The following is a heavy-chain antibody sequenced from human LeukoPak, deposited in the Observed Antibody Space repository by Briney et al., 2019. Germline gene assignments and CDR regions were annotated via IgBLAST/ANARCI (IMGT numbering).Heavy chain of an antibody. J-gene: IGHJ6*02. CDR1: GGSFSGYY. CDR3: ARSGSYLEGLYYYGMDV. D-gene: IGHD1-26*01. CDR2: IIHTGRT. V-gene: IGHV4-34*12. Sequence: SETLSLTCGVYGGSFSGYYWTWIRQSPGMGLEWIGEIIHTGRTNYNPSLTSRVSISVDTSKNQFSLELSSVTAADTAVYYCARSGSYLEGLYYYGMDVWGQGTTVTVSS.